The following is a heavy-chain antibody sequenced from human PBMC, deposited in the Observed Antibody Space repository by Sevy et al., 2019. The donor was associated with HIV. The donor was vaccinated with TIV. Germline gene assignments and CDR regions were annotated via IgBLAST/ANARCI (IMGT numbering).Heavy chain of an antibody. D-gene: IGHD3-16*01. V-gene: IGHV3-49*04. Sequence: GGSLRLSCTASGFIFGDYGMSWVRQAPGKGLEWIAFFKSKIHGGTTENSASWKDRFTISRDDSKNIVYLQMSNLKTEEAAVNYCTRGSGSQSIFDYWGQGTLVTVSS. CDR1: GFIFGDYG. CDR2: FKSKIHGGTT. J-gene: IGHJ4*02. CDR3: TRGSGSQSIFDY.